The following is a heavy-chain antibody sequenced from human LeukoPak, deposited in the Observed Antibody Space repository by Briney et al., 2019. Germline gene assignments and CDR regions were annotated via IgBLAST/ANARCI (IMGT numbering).Heavy chain of an antibody. D-gene: IGHD1-14*01. J-gene: IGHJ4*02. CDR2: MYYSGST. V-gene: IGHV4-39*01. CDR3: ARHRRYHDY. Sequence: SETLSLTCTVSGNSISGRSCYWGWIRQPPGKGLEWIGSMYYSGSTYYNPSLKSRVTISVDTSKNQFSLKLSSVTAADTAMYYCARHRRYHDYWGQGTLVTVSS. CDR1: GNSISGRSCY.